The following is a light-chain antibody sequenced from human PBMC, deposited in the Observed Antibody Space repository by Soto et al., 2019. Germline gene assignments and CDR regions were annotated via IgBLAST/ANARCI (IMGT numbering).Light chain of an antibody. Sequence: EIVMTQSPATLSVSPGESATLSCRASRSVYDNLAWYQQRPGQDPRLLIYGAFTRATDIPARFRGSGSGTEFRLTISSVQSEDCAVYYCQQYDVWPFTFGPGTKVDIK. CDR1: RSVYDN. V-gene: IGKV3-15*01. J-gene: IGKJ3*01. CDR3: QQYDVWPFT. CDR2: GAF.